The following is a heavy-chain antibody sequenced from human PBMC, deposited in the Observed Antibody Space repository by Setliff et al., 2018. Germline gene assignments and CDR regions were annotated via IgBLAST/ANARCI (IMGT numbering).Heavy chain of an antibody. J-gene: IGHJ4*02. V-gene: IGHV4-38-2*01. CDR3: ARQLCSGGSCYATTFDY. CDR2: RYRSGTT. Sequence: KTSETLSLTCAVSGYSISSGYYWGWIRQPPGKGLEWIGSRYRSGTTYYNPSLKSRVTISVDTSKNQFSLKLSSVTAADTAVYYCARQLCSGGSCYATTFDYWGQGTLVTVSS. CDR1: GYSISSGYY. D-gene: IGHD2-15*01.